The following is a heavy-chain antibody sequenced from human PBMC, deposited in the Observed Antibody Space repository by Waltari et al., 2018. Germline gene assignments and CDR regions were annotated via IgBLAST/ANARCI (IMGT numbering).Heavy chain of an antibody. CDR2: IYIGGIT. CDR3: ARDSRTLAYCGGDCGGD. CDR1: GFTVSSNY. D-gene: IGHD2-21*02. Sequence: EVQLVESGGGLIQPGGSLRLSCAASGFTVSSNYMSWVRQAPGKGLVCVSVIYIGGITYYSVSVKCRFTISRDNSKNTLYLQMNSLRAEDTAVYYCARDSRTLAYCGGDCGGDWGQGTLVTVSS. J-gene: IGHJ4*02. V-gene: IGHV3-53*01.